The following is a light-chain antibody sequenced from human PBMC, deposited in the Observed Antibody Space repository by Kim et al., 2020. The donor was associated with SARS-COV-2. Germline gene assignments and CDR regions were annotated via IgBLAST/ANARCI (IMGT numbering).Light chain of an antibody. CDR1: QSVSSK. Sequence: VSPGERATLSCRASQSVSSKLAWYQQKPGQAPRLLIYGASTRATGVPASFSGSGSGTEFTLTISSLQSEDFAVYYCQHYTSWPLTFGGGTKVDIK. CDR3: QHYTSWPLT. J-gene: IGKJ4*01. V-gene: IGKV3-15*01. CDR2: GAS.